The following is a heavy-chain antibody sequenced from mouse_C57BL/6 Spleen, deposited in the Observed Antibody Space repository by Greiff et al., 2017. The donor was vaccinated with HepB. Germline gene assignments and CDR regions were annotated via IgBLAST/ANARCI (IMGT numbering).Heavy chain of an antibody. CDR2: IYPSDSET. CDR1: GYTFTSYW. Sequence: QVQLQQPGAELVRPGSSVKLSCKASGYTFTSYWMAWVKQRPGQGLEWIGNIYPSDSETHYNQKFKDKATLTVAKSSSTAYMQLSSLTSEDSAVYYCAREGVDGYLDYWGQGTTLTVSS. D-gene: IGHD2-3*01. V-gene: IGHV1-61*01. CDR3: AREGVDGYLDY. J-gene: IGHJ2*01.